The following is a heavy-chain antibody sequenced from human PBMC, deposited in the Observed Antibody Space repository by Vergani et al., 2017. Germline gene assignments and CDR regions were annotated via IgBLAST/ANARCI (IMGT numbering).Heavy chain of an antibody. CDR3: ARGMYRDEASTGYRLEGMDI. CDR1: GGSISSYY. D-gene: IGHD3-9*01. V-gene: IGHV4-59*01. J-gene: IGHJ6*04. CDR2: IYYSGST. Sequence: QVQLQESGPGLVKPSETLYLTCTVSGGSISSYYWSWIRQPPGKGLEWIGYIYYSGSTNYNPSLNSRVTMSVDTSKNQFSLKLRSVTAADTAVYFCARGMYRDEASTGYRLEGMDIWGEGTTVTISS.